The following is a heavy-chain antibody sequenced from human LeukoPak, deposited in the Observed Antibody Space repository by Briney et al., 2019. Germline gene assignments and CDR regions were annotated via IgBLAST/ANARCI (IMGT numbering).Heavy chain of an antibody. CDR3: ARVVVVPAAMHEARAFDI. CDR2: ISSSSSTI. J-gene: IGHJ3*02. Sequence: GGSLRLSCAASGFTFSSYSMNWVRQAPGKGLEWVSYISSSSSTIYYADSVKGRFTISRDNAKNSLYLQMNSLRAEDTAVYYCARVVVVPAAMHEARAFDIWGQGTLVTVSS. D-gene: IGHD2-2*01. CDR1: GFTFSSYS. V-gene: IGHV3-48*01.